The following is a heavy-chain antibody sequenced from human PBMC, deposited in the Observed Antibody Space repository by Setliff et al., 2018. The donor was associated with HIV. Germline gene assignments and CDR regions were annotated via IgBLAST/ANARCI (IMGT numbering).Heavy chain of an antibody. J-gene: IGHJ4*02. CDR1: GGSFSGYY. D-gene: IGHD2-2*02. CDR3: ARGYHLLNPDY. V-gene: IGHV4-34*01. Sequence: PSETLSLTCAVYGGSFSGYYWSWIRQTPGEGLEWIGYIYYSGSTYYNPSLKSRVTISVDTSKNQFSLKLSSVTAADTAVYYCARGYHLLNPDYWGQGTLVTVSS. CDR2: IYYSGST.